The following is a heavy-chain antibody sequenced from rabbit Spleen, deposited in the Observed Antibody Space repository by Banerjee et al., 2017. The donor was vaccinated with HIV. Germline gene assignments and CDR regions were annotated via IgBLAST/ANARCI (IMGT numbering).Heavy chain of an antibody. J-gene: IGHJ6*01. CDR3: ARDTASSFSSYGMDL. CDR2: IYSGNSGYT. Sequence: QEQLVESGGGLVQPEGSLTLTCTASGFSFSDRDVMCWVRQAPGKGLEWVACIYSGNSGYTYYATWATGRFTCSKTSSTTVTLQVTSLTAADTATYFCARDTASSFSSYGMDLWGPGTLVTVS. V-gene: IGHV1S45*01. CDR1: GFSFSDRDV. D-gene: IGHD8-1*01.